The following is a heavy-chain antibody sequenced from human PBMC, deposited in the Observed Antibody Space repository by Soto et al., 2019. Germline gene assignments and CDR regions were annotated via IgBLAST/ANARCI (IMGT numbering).Heavy chain of an antibody. V-gene: IGHV3-21*01. CDR1: GFAFGTYS. CDR2: ISSSGNYI. D-gene: IGHD2-8*02. Sequence: GGSLRLACAASGFAFGTYSMNWVRRAPGKGLEWVSSISSSGNYISYVDSVKGRFTISRDNAKNSLFLHMDSLRADDTAVYYCARVGCRTGSCSSRQYLYFDMDVWGPGTTVTGSS. J-gene: IGHJ6*02. CDR3: ARVGCRTGSCSSRQYLYFDMDV.